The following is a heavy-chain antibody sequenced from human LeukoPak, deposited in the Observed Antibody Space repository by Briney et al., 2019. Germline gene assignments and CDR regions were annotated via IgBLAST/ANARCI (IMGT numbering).Heavy chain of an antibody. CDR3: ARDQVVVPAARQWWFDP. CDR2: IYTSGST. Sequence: SETLSLTCTVSGGSISSYYWSWIRQPAGKGLEWIGRIYTSGSTNYNPSLKSRVTMSVDTSKNQFSLKLSSVTAVDTAVYYCARDQVVVPAARQWWFDPWGQGTLVTVSS. J-gene: IGHJ5*02. D-gene: IGHD2-2*01. CDR1: GGSISSYY. V-gene: IGHV4-4*07.